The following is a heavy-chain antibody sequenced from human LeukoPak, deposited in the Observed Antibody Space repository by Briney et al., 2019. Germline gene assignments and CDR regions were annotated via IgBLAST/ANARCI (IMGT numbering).Heavy chain of an antibody. V-gene: IGHV3-23*01. CDR2: VSGSGGDT. J-gene: IGHJ4*02. D-gene: IGHD3-16*01. CDR1: GFTFDDYA. CDR3: AKTYSYGYRTLDY. Sequence: PGRSLRLSCAASGFTFDDYAMHWVRQTPGTGLEWVSTVSGSGGDTSYADSVKGRFTVSRDNSKNTLYLQMSSLRVEDTAVYFCAKTYSYGYRTLDYWGQGTLVTVSS.